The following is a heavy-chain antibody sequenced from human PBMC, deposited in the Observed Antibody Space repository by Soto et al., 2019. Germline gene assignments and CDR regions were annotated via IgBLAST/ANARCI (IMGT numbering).Heavy chain of an antibody. D-gene: IGHD1-26*01. Sequence: GESLKISCKGSGYSFSTHWIGWVRQMPGKGLEWMGIIYPGDSDTRYSPSFQGQVTISADTSISTAYLQWSGLKASDTAIYYCARPKQIWLDLWGYYNMDVWGQGTTVTVSS. CDR3: ARPKQIWLDLWGYYNMDV. J-gene: IGHJ6*02. CDR2: IYPGDSDT. CDR1: GYSFSTHW. V-gene: IGHV5-51*01.